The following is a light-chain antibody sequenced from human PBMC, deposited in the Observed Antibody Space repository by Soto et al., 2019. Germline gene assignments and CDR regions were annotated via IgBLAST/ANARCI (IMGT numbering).Light chain of an antibody. CDR2: EVS. CDR1: SSDVGGSNF. CDR3: FSYTSSGTYV. V-gene: IGLV2-14*01. Sequence: QSALTQPASVSDSPGQSITISCTGTSSDVGGSNFVSWYQQHPGKPPKLMIYEVSNRPSGVSNRFSGSKSGNTASLTISGLQAEDETDYYCFSYTSSGTYVFGTGTKVTVL. J-gene: IGLJ1*01.